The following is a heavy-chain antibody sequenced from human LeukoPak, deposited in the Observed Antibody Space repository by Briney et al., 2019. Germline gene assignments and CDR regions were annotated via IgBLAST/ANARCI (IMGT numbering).Heavy chain of an antibody. J-gene: IGHJ5*02. CDR3: ARVFYDSSGYSNCFDP. V-gene: IGHV4-59*01. CDR2: IYYTGTT. Sequence: SETLSLTCTVSGDSISSSYRSWIRQPPGKTLEWISYIYYTGTTSYNPSLTSRVTMSIDTSKTQFSLNLNSVTAADTGVYYCARVFYDSSGYSNCFDPWGQGTLVTVSS. CDR1: GDSISSSY. D-gene: IGHD3-22*01.